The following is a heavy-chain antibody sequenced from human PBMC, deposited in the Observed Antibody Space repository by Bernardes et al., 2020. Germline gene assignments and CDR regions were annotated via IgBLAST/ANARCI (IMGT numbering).Heavy chain of an antibody. D-gene: IGHD1-26*01. CDR2: ISSSSSTI. Sequence: GSLRLSCAASGFTFSSYSMNWVRQAPGKGLEWVSYISSSSSTIYYADSVKGRFTISRDNAKNSLYLQMNSLRDEDTAVYYCARGPYSGSYPDAFDIWGQGTMVTVSS. V-gene: IGHV3-48*02. CDR1: GFTFSSYS. J-gene: IGHJ3*02. CDR3: ARGPYSGSYPDAFDI.